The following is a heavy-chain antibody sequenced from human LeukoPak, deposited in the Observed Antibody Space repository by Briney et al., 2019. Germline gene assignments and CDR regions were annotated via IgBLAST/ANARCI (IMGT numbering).Heavy chain of an antibody. CDR1: GFIVSGDF. CDR3: AKVPDFYGSGKPGYYFDY. Sequence: GGSLRLSCAASGFIVSGDFMSWVRQAPGKGLEWVSVIYSDGSTYYADSVKGRFTISRDNSKNTLDLQMTGLRAEDTAVYYCAKVPDFYGSGKPGYYFDYWGQGTLVTVSS. J-gene: IGHJ4*02. CDR2: IYSDGST. D-gene: IGHD3-10*01. V-gene: IGHV3-53*01.